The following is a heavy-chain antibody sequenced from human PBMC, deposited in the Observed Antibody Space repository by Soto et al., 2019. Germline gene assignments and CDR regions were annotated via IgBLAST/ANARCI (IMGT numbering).Heavy chain of an antibody. V-gene: IGHV4-59*12. Sequence: PSETLSLTCTVSGGSISSYYWSWIRQPPGKGLEWIGYIYYSGSTNYNPSLKSRVTISVDTSKNQFSLKLSSVTAADTAVYYCAREGGLAYCGGDCWYNWFDPWGQGTLVTVSS. CDR1: GGSISSYY. CDR3: AREGGLAYCGGDCWYNWFDP. D-gene: IGHD2-21*02. CDR2: IYYSGST. J-gene: IGHJ5*02.